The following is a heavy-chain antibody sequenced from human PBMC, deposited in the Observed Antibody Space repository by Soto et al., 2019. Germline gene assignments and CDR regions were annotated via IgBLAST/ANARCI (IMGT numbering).Heavy chain of an antibody. Sequence: EVQLVESGGGLVKPGGSLGLYCAVSGFTFNNAWMSWVRQAPGKGLEWVGRIKSKTDGGTSDHAASVKGRFTISRDESKNTLYLQMDSLKIEDTAMYFCTTSPRAQYCGQGTLVSVSS. CDR1: GFTFNNAW. CDR2: IKSKTDGGTS. V-gene: IGHV3-15*01. J-gene: IGHJ4*02. CDR3: TTSPRAQY.